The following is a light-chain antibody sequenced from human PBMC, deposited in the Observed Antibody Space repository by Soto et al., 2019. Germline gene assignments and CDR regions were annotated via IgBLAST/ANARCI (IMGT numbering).Light chain of an antibody. CDR2: GAS. CDR3: QQYNSRWT. Sequence: EVVMTQSPATLSVSPGERATLSCRASQSVSTKLAWYQQRPGQAPRLLIYGASTRATSIPARFSGSGSGTEFTLTISSLQSEDFAVYHCQQYNSRWTFGQGTKVDI. J-gene: IGKJ1*01. V-gene: IGKV3-15*01. CDR1: QSVSTK.